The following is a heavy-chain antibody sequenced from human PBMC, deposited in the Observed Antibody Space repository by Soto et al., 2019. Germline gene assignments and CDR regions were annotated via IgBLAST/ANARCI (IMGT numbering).Heavy chain of an antibody. D-gene: IGHD4-17*01. J-gene: IGHJ4*02. CDR3: ARETTTVTDY. Sequence: SETLSLTCIVSGGSISSYYWTWTRQPPGKGLEWIGCVYNGATTSYNPSIKSRVTISVDTSKNQFSLKLSSVTAADTAVYYCARETTTVTDYWGQGTLVTVSS. V-gene: IGHV4-59*12. CDR1: GGSISSYY. CDR2: VYNGATT.